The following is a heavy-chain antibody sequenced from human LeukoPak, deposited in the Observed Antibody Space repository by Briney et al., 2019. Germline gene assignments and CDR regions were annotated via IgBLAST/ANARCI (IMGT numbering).Heavy chain of an antibody. J-gene: IGHJ6*02. V-gene: IGHV3-74*01. Sequence: GGSLRLSCAASGCTFSSYWMHWVRQAPGKGLVWVSRINSDGSSTSYADSVKGRFTISRDNAKNTLYLQMNSLRAEDTAVYYCARVSKRTVRGVYYYYYDMDVWGQGTTVTVSS. D-gene: IGHD3-10*01. CDR2: INSDGSST. CDR1: GCTFSSYW. CDR3: ARVSKRTVRGVYYYYYDMDV.